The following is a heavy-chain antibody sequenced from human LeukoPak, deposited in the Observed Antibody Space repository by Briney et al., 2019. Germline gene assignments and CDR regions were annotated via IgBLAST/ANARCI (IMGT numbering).Heavy chain of an antibody. V-gene: IGHV3-23*01. Sequence: PGGSLRLSCAASGSTFSSYGMSWVRQAPGRGLEWVSAISGSGGSTYYADSVKGRFTISRDNSKNTLYLQMNSLRAEDTAVYYCAKRRDYYGSGSYYPNGFDYWGQGTLVTVSS. CDR1: GSTFSSYG. D-gene: IGHD3-10*01. J-gene: IGHJ4*02. CDR3: AKRRDYYGSGSYYPNGFDY. CDR2: ISGSGGST.